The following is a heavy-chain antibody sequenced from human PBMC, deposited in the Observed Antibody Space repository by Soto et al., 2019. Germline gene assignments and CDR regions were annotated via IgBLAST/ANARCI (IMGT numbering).Heavy chain of an antibody. CDR1: GFPFSSYS. V-gene: IGHV3-48*04. D-gene: IGHD3-9*01. J-gene: IGHJ4*02. CDR3: ARDRDWAFDY. CDR2: IFATSTTI. Sequence: GGSLRLSCVASGFPFSSYSMVWVRQAPGKGLEWVSYIFATSTTIYYADSVKGRFTVSRDNAQNSLFLLMNSLRAEDTAVYYCARDRDWAFDYWGQGTLVTVSS.